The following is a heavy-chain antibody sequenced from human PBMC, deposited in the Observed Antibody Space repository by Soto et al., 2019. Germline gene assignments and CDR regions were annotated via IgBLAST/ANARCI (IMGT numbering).Heavy chain of an antibody. CDR1: GYTFTAFH. CDR3: ARVRYGDFSYQY. D-gene: IGHD4-17*01. Sequence: VQLVQSGAEVRKPGASVKVSCKASGYTFTAFHMHWVRQAPGQGLEWMGWINPDRGDSEYGQKFQGRVTLTKDTSITTASMELSRLTSDDTAIYYCARVRYGDFSYQYWGQGTPVSVSS. CDR2: INPDRGDS. V-gene: IGHV1-2*02. J-gene: IGHJ4*02.